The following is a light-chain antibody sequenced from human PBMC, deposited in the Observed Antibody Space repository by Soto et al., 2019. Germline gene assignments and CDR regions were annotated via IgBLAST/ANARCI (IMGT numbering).Light chain of an antibody. CDR3: QQYENLPT. CDR2: DAS. Sequence: DMQITQSSSSLSATVEDRDTITCQASQHINNYLNWYQQKPGRAPKLLIYDASNLEAGVPSRFRGSGSGTDFTFTISRLQPEDIATYYCQQYENLPTFGQGTRLEIK. CDR1: QHINNY. J-gene: IGKJ5*01. V-gene: IGKV1-33*01.